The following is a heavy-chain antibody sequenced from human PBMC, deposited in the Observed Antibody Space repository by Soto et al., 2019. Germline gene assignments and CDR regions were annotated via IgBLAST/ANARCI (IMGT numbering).Heavy chain of an antibody. Sequence: ASETLSLTCTVSGVSISSSYWSWIRQSPGTGLEWIGYIYYTGTTNYNPSLKRRVTISLDTAKNQFSLNVNSLTTADTAVYFCARGGSRYSNTASGVGGFDFWGQGTLVTVSS. J-gene: IGHJ4*02. CDR2: IYYTGTT. D-gene: IGHD5-12*01. CDR1: GVSISSSY. CDR3: ARGGSRYSNTASGVGGFDF. V-gene: IGHV4-59*01.